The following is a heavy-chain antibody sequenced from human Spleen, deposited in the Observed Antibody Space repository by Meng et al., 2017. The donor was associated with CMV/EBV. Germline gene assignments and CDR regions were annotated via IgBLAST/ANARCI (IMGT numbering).Heavy chain of an antibody. Sequence: SVKVSCKASGVTLSSYGVSWVRQAPGQGLEWLGGVIPDLRITNYAQKFQGRVTITADKSTSTAYMELSSLRSEDTAVYYCAKDRGHYDFWSGYSGLDYWGQGTLVTVSS. J-gene: IGHJ4*02. D-gene: IGHD3-3*01. CDR3: AKDRGHYDFWSGYSGLDY. CDR1: GVTLSSYG. V-gene: IGHV1-69*10. CDR2: VIPDLRIT.